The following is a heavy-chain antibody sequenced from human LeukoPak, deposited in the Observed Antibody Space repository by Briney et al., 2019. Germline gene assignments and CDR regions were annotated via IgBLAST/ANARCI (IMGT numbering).Heavy chain of an antibody. CDR3: ARVDMVRGVLDYYYYMDV. CDR1: GYTFTSYG. CDR2: ISAYNGNT. V-gene: IGHV1-18*01. Sequence: ASVKVSCKASGYTFTSYGISWVRQAPGQGLEWMGWISAYNGNTNYAQKLQGRVTMTTDTSTSTAYMELRSLRSDDTAVYYCARVDMVRGVLDYYYYMDVWGKGTTVTISS. D-gene: IGHD3-10*01. J-gene: IGHJ6*03.